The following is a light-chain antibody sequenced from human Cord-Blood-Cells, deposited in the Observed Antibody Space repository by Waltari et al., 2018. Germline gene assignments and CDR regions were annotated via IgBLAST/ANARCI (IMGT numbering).Light chain of an antibody. Sequence: QSVLTQPPSASGTPGQRVTISCSGSSSNIGSNYVYWYQQLPGTAPNLLISRNNQRPSGVPDRFSGCQSGTSASLASSGLRSEDEADYYCAAWDDSLSGPVFGGGTKLTVL. J-gene: IGLJ3*02. CDR3: AAWDDSLSGPV. V-gene: IGLV1-47*01. CDR2: RNN. CDR1: SSNIGSNY.